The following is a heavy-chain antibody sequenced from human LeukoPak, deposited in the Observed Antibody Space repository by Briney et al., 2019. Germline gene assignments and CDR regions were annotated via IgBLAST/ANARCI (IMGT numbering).Heavy chain of an antibody. CDR2: IYYSGST. J-gene: IGHJ4*02. D-gene: IGHD4-11*01. CDR1: GGSISSSSYY. V-gene: IGHV4-39*02. Sequence: PSETLSLTCTVSGGSISSSSYYWGWIRQPPGKGLEWIGSIYYSGSTYYNPSLKSRVTISVDTSKNQFSLKLSSVTAADTAVYYCAREYSNYVFSYFDYWGQGTLVTVSS. CDR3: AREYSNYVFSYFDY.